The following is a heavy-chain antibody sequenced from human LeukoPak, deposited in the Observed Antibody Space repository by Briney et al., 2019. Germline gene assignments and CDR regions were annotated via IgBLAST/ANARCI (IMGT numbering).Heavy chain of an antibody. Sequence: ASVKVSCKVSGYTLTELSMHWVRQAPGKGLEWMGGFDPEDGETIYAQKFQGRVTMTEDTSTDTAYMELSSLRSEDTAVYYCAKGPYSSGWYYFDYWGQGTLVTVSS. J-gene: IGHJ4*02. V-gene: IGHV1-24*01. CDR2: FDPEDGET. CDR1: GYTLTELS. CDR3: AKGPYSSGWYYFDY. D-gene: IGHD6-19*01.